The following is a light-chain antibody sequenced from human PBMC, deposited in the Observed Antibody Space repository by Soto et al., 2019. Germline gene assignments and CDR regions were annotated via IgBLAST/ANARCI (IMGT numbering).Light chain of an antibody. CDR2: DVS. Sequence: QSALTQPASVSGSPGQSITISCTGTSSDVGSYNYVSWYQQHPGKAPKLMIYDVSKRPSGVPDRFSGSQSGNTASLTISGLQAEDEADYYCCSYAGSYTWVFGGGTKLTVL. J-gene: IGLJ3*02. CDR3: CSYAGSYTWV. V-gene: IGLV2-11*01. CDR1: SSDVGSYNY.